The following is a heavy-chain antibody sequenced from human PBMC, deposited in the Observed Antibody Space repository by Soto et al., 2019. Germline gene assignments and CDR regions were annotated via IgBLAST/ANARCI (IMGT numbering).Heavy chain of an antibody. D-gene: IGHD3-22*01. J-gene: IGHJ4*02. V-gene: IGHV3-74*01. Sequence: GGSLRLSCAASGFTLNSFFMHWVRQAPGKGLMWVSRISNDGSSTTYADSVKGRFTISRDNAKNTLYLQMNSLRADDTAVYFCVRDQDSRGYSVFNHWGQGAQVTVSS. CDR2: ISNDGSST. CDR3: VRDQDSRGYSVFNH. CDR1: GFTLNSFF.